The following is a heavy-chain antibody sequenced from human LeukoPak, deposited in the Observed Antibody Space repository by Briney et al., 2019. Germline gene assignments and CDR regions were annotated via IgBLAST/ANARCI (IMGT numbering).Heavy chain of an antibody. V-gene: IGHV4-34*01. CDR3: ARGSPNPSPGVDYYGMDV. J-gene: IGHJ6*02. CDR1: GGSFNGYY. CDR2: INHSGST. D-gene: IGHD1-14*01. Sequence: PSETLSLTCAVYGGSFNGYYWSWIRQPPGKGLEWIGEINHSGSTNYNPSLKSRVTISVDTSKNQFSLKLSSVTAADTAVYYCARGSPNPSPGVDYYGMDVWGQGTTVTVSS.